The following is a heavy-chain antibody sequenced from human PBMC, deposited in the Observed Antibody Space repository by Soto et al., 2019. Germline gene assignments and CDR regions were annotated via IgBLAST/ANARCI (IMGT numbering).Heavy chain of an antibody. Sequence: PSETLSLTCRDCEGSMKSGGRYLGWIRQPPGKALGWIGSVSHSGSNYYNLSLKRRAHISVDKSKNPFSRTLTSVTAADPAVYFCEPHRMRTWLVLTPPASFDSWGQGLLVTVSS. D-gene: IGHD6-19*01. CDR2: VSHSGSN. CDR3: EPHRMRTWLVLTPPASFDS. V-gene: IGHV4-39*01. J-gene: IGHJ4*02. CDR1: EGSMKSGGRY.